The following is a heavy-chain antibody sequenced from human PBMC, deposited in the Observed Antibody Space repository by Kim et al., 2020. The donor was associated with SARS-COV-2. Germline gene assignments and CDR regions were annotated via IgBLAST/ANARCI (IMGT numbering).Heavy chain of an antibody. Sequence: GGSLRLSCAASGFTFSSYGMHWVRQAPGKGLEWVAVISYDGSNKYYADSVKGRFTISRDNSKNTLYLQMNSLSAEDTAVYYCARDLAAAGTTTFDYWGQGTLVTVSS. CDR2: ISYDGSNK. CDR1: GFTFSSYG. CDR3: ARDLAAAGTTTFDY. V-gene: IGHV3-33*05. D-gene: IGHD6-13*01. J-gene: IGHJ4*02.